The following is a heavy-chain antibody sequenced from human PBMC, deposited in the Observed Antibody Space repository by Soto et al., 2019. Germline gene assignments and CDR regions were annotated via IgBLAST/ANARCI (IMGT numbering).Heavy chain of an antibody. CDR2: LKRKTNGGTS. Sequence: EVQLVESGGGLVKPGESLRLSCTASGLTLTDAWMKWVRQAPGKGLEWVGRLKRKTNGGTSDYAAPVRGRFTILRDDSKNMLYHQMNSLKTEDTAGYYCAYYRDSRAGHFDSCVQGTLVTVSS. J-gene: IGHJ4*02. V-gene: IGHV3-15*07. CDR1: GLTLTDAW. CDR3: AYYRDSRAGHFDS. D-gene: IGHD3-22*01.